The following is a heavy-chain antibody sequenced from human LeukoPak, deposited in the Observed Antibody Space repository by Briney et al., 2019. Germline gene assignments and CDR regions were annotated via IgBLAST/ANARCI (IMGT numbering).Heavy chain of an antibody. CDR2: INPSGGST. V-gene: IGHV1-46*01. Sequence: GASVKVSCKASGYTFTSYYMHWVRQAPGQGLEWMGIINPSGGSTSYAQKFQGRVTMTRDTSISTAYMELSRLRSDDTAVYYCAREASGSYVSSYMDVWGKGTTVTVSS. CDR3: AREASGSYVSSYMDV. CDR1: GYTFTSYY. D-gene: IGHD3-10*01. J-gene: IGHJ6*03.